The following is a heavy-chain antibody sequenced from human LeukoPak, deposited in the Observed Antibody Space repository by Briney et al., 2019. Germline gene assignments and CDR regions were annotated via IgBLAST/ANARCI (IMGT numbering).Heavy chain of an antibody. Sequence: GASVKVSCKASGGTFSSYAISWVRQAPGQGLEWMGGIIPIFGTANYAQKFQGRVTITADESTSTAYMELSSLRSEDTAVYYCARENRYYYGSGTFRMDVWGKGTTVTVSS. V-gene: IGHV1-69*13. J-gene: IGHJ6*04. CDR2: IIPIFGTA. D-gene: IGHD3-10*01. CDR1: GGTFSSYA. CDR3: ARENRYYYGSGTFRMDV.